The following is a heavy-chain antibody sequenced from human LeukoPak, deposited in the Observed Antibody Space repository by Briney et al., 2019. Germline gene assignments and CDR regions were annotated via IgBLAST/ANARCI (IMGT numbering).Heavy chain of an antibody. CDR1: AFTVSSSF. CDR3: ARTNNYAFDI. Sequence: AASAFTVSSSFMSWVRQAPGKGLEWVSIIYSNGNTHYADSVRGRFTISRDNSMNTLYLQMNNLRAEDTAVYYCARTNNYAFDIWGLGTMVTVSS. D-gene: IGHD5-24*01. V-gene: IGHV3-53*01. J-gene: IGHJ3*02. CDR2: IYSNGNT.